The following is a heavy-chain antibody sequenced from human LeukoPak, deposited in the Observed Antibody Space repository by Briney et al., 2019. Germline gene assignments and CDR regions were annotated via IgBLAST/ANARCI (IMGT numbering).Heavy chain of an antibody. J-gene: IGHJ4*02. Sequence: GGSLRLSCAASGFTFSSYGMHWVRQAPGKGLEWVAVIWYDGSNKYYADSVKGRFTISRDNSKNTLYLQMNSLRAEDTAVYYCARDRVRSFFDYWDQGTLVTVSS. CDR3: ARDRVRSFFDY. D-gene: IGHD3-16*02. CDR2: IWYDGSNK. CDR1: GFTFSSYG. V-gene: IGHV3-33*01.